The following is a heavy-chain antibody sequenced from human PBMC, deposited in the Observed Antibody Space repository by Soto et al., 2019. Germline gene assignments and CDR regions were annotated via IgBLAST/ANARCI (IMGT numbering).Heavy chain of an antibody. V-gene: IGHV3-48*03. J-gene: IGHJ3*02. CDR2: ISSSGSTI. CDR1: GFTFSSYE. Sequence: GGSLRLSCAASGFTFSSYEMNWVRQAPGKGLEWLSYISSSGSTIYYADSVKGRFTISRDNAKNSLYLQMNSLRAEDTDVYYCATQPMFRGVYEAFYIWGRGTRVRV. D-gene: IGHD3-10*01. CDR3: ATQPMFRGVYEAFYI.